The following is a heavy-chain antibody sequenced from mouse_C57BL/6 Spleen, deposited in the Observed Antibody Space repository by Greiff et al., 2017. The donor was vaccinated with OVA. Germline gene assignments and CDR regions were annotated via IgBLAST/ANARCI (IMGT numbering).Heavy chain of an antibody. D-gene: IGHD1-1*01. CDR2: INPGSGGT. Sequence: VHLVESGAELVRPGTSVKVSCKASGYAFTNYLIEWVKQRPGQGLEWIGVINPGSGGTNYNEKFKGKATLTAAKSSSTAYMQLSSLTSEDSAVYFCARSPLDYGSTLDYWGQGTTLTVSS. CDR3: ARSPLDYGSTLDY. V-gene: IGHV1-54*01. CDR1: GYAFTNYL. J-gene: IGHJ2*01.